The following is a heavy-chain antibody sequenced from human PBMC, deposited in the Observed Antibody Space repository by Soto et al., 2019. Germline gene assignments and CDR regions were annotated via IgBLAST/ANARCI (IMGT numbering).Heavy chain of an antibody. CDR2: INHSGST. Sequence: PSETLSLTCAVYGGSFSGYYWSWIRQPPGKGLEWIGEINHSGSTNYNPSLKSRVTISVDTSKNQFSLKLSSVTAADTAVYYCAASLWFLSPSYYQYGLAVWGKGPTVTVSS. CDR3: AASLWFLSPSYYQYGLAV. D-gene: IGHD3-3*01. V-gene: IGHV4-34*01. CDR1: GGSFSGYY. J-gene: IGHJ6*04.